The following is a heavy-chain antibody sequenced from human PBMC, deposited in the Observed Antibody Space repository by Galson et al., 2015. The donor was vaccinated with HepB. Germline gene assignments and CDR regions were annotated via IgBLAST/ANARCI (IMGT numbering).Heavy chain of an antibody. V-gene: IGHV3-23*01. J-gene: IGHJ4*02. CDR3: AIPYTYGRENFDQ. Sequence: SLRLSCAASGLTFTSHAMSWVRQAPGKGLEWVSGFSGSGGDTYHADSVKGRFIIPRDNSKNTLYLQLNSLRAEDTAIYYCAIPYTYGRENFDQWGQGTLVTVSS. CDR2: FSGSGGDT. D-gene: IGHD5-18*01. CDR1: GLTFTSHA.